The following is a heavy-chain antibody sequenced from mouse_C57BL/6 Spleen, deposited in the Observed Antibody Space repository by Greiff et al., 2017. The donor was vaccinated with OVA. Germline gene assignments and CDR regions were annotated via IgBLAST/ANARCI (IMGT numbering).Heavy chain of an antibody. CDR3: AREGETSYYFDY. J-gene: IGHJ2*01. Sequence: QVQLQQPGAELVKPGASVKMSCKASGYTFTSYWITWVKQRPGQGLEWIGDIYPGSGSTNYNEKFKSKATLTVDTSSSTAYMQLSSLTSEDSAVYYCAREGETSYYFDYWGQGTTLTVSS. CDR1: GYTFTSYW. CDR2: IYPGSGST. V-gene: IGHV1-55*01.